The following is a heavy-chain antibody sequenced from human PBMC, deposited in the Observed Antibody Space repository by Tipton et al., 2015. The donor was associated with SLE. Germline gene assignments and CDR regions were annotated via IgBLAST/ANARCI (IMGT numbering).Heavy chain of an antibody. CDR2: INHSGSN. D-gene: IGHD6-19*01. CDR3: ARRAVALNPFDY. V-gene: IGHV4-34*01. Sequence: TLSLTCAVYGGSFRGYYWGWIRQPPGKGLEWIGEINHSGSNNYNPSLKSRVTISVDTSKNQFSLKLSSVTAADTAVYYCARRAVALNPFDYWGQGTLVTVSS. J-gene: IGHJ4*02. CDR1: GGSFRGYY.